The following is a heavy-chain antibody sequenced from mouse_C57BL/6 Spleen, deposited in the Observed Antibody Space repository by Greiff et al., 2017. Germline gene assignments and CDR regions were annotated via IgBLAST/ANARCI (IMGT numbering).Heavy chain of an antibody. J-gene: IGHJ2*01. CDR3: AKDYYDSSSYCDY. CDR2: INPYNGDT. D-gene: IGHD1-1*01. CDR1: GYSFTGYF. Sequence: EVQLQQSGPELVKPGASVTISCKASGYSFTGYFMNWVMQSHGKSLEWIGRINPYNGDTFYNQKFKGKATLTVDKSSSTAHMELRSLTSEDSAVYYCAKDYYDSSSYCDYWGQGTTLTVSS. V-gene: IGHV1-20*01.